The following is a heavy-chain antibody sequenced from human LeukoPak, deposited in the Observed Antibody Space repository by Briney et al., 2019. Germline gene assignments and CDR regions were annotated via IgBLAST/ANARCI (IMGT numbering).Heavy chain of an antibody. V-gene: IGHV3-30*18. D-gene: IGHD1-1*01. CDR2: ISYDGSNK. CDR1: GFTFSSYG. J-gene: IGHJ4*02. CDR3: AKATGTLGN. Sequence: GRSLRLSCAASGFTFSSYGMHWVRQAPGKGLEWVAVISYDGSNKYYADSVKGRFTISRDNSKNTLHLQMNSLTAEDTAMYYCAKATGTLGNWGQGTLVTVSS.